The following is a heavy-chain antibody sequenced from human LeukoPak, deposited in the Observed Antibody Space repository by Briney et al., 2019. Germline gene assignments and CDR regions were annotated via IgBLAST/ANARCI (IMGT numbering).Heavy chain of an antibody. D-gene: IGHD3-22*01. J-gene: IGHJ4*02. CDR1: GFTFSSYG. V-gene: IGHV3-30*02. CDR2: IRYDGNIK. CDR3: AKGRYHDSSGYPIDY. Sequence: PGGSLRLSCAASGFTFSSYGMHWVRQAPGKGLEWVAFIRYDGNIKYFADSVKGRFTISRDNSKNTLYLQMNSLRAEDTAVYHCAKGRYHDSSGYPIDYWGQGTLVTDSS.